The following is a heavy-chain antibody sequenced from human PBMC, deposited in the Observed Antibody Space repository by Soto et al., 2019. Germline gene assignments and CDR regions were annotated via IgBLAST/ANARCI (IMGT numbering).Heavy chain of an antibody. CDR2: ISSSSSYI. V-gene: IGHV3-23*01. CDR1: GFTFSTFA. Sequence: PGGSLRLSCAASGFTFSTFAMTWVRQAPGKGLEWVSSISSSSSYIYYADSVKGRFTISRDNSKNTLYLQMNSLRAEDTAVYYCAKEVTGYYDSSGYFDYWGQGTLVTVSS. CDR3: AKEVTGYYDSSGYFDY. D-gene: IGHD3-22*01. J-gene: IGHJ4*02.